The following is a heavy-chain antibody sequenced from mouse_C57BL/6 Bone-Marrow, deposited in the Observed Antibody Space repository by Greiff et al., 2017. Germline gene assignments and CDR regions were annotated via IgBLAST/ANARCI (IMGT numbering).Heavy chain of an antibody. V-gene: IGHV1-54*01. D-gene: IGHD2-1*01. Sequence: QVQLKESGAELVRPGTSVKVSCKASGYAFTNYLIEWVKQRPGQGLEWIGVINPGSGGTNYNEKFKGKATLTADKSSSTAYMQLSSLTSEDSAVYFCARAFFYYGNYGGLLDYWGQGTSVTVSS. CDR2: INPGSGGT. CDR1: GYAFTNYL. J-gene: IGHJ4*01. CDR3: ARAFFYYGNYGGLLDY.